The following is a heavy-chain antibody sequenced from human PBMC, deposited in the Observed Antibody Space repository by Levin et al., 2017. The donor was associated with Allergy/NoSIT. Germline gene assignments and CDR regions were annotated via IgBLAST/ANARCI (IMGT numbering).Heavy chain of an antibody. CDR2: VCYSGST. J-gene: IGHJ6*02. CDR1: GGSVFSGSYY. CDR3: ARVLIITQGGSNYYYGVDV. Sequence: SGGSLRLSCTVSGGSVFSGSYYWSWIRQPPGTGLEYIGYVCYSGSTNYNPSLKSRVTISMDTSKNQLSLKLSSVSAADTAVYYCARVLIITQGGSNYYYGVDVWGQGTPVTVSS. V-gene: IGHV4-61*01. D-gene: IGHD3-10*01.